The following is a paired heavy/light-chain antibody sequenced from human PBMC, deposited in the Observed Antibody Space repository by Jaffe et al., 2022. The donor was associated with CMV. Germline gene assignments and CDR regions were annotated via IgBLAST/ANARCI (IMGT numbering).Light chain of an antibody. V-gene: IGLV2-18*02. CDR2: EVS. CDR3: SSYTTSNTYV. J-gene: IGLJ1*01. CDR1: NSDVGSYDR. Sequence: QSALTQPPSVSGSPGQSVTISCTGTNSDVGSYDRVAWYQQPPGTAPKLMIYEVSNRPSGVPDRFSGSKSGNTASLTISGLQAEDETDYYCSSYTTSNTYVFGTGTRVTVL.
Heavy chain of an antibody. CDR2: INPNNSYT. V-gene: IGHV1-2*02. CDR3: AREGRLQWHTGAFDV. CDR1: GYIFTGHY. Sequence: QVQVVQSGAEIQKPGASVRVSCKASGYIFTGHYFHWLRQAPGQGLEWMGWINPNNSYTKSAQSFQGRLTMTRDTSISTVYMELNRLTSDDTAMYYCAREGRLQWHTGAFDVWGQGTMVAVSS. J-gene: IGHJ3*01. D-gene: IGHD4-4*01.